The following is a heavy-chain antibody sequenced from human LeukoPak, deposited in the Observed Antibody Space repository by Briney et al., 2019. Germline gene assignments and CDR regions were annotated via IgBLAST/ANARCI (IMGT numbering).Heavy chain of an antibody. Sequence: ASVKVSCNASGHTFTGYDINWVRQATGQGLEWMGWMNPNSGNTGYAEKFQGRVTMTKNTSISTAYMELSSLRSDDTAVYYCARGKTMIRGIIMTLFDYWGQGTLVTVSS. CDR1: GHTFTGYD. J-gene: IGHJ4*02. CDR2: MNPNSGNT. V-gene: IGHV1-8*01. CDR3: ARGKTMIRGIIMTLFDY. D-gene: IGHD3-10*01.